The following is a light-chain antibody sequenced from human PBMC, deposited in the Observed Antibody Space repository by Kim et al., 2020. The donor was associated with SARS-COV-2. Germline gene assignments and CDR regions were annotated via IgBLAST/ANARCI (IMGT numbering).Light chain of an antibody. CDR3: QQYNNLIT. CDR1: HSVSSN. CDR2: GAS. Sequence: SVSPGERATLSCRASHSVSSNLAWYQQKPGQAPRLLIYGASTRATGFPARFSGSGSGTEFTLTISSLQSEDFAVYYCQQYNNLITFGGGTKVEI. J-gene: IGKJ4*01. V-gene: IGKV3-15*01.